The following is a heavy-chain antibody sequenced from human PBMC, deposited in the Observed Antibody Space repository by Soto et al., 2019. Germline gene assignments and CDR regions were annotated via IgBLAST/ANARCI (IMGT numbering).Heavy chain of an antibody. V-gene: IGHV3-74*01. D-gene: IGHD2-15*01. J-gene: IGHJ4*02. CDR1: GFTFSSYW. CDR3: VRTSLVVAAATREDY. CDR2: INSDGSST. Sequence: GSLRLSCAASGFTFSSYWMHWVRQAPGKGLVWVSRINSDGSSTSYADSVKGRFTISRDNAKNTLYLQMNSLRAEDIAVYYCVRTSLVVAAATREDYWGQGTLVTVSS.